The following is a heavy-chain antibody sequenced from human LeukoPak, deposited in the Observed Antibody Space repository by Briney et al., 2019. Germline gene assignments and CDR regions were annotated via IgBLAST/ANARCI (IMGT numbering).Heavy chain of an antibody. CDR1: GGSISSSSYY. J-gene: IGHJ3*02. V-gene: IGHV4-39*01. D-gene: IGHD5-18*01. CDR3: ASTDTAMGPDAFDI. CDR2: IYYSGST. Sequence: PSETLSLTCTVSGGSISSSSYYWGWIRQPPGKGLEWIGSIYYSGSTYYNPSLKSRVTISVDTSKNQFSLKLSPVTAADTAVYYCASTDTAMGPDAFDIWGQGTMVTVSS.